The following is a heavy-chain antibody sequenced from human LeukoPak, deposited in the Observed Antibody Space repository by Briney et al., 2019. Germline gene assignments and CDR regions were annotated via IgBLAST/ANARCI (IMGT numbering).Heavy chain of an antibody. CDR2: IYHSGST. CDR3: ARLAGGRSGYFDY. CDR1: GYSISSGYY. Sequence: PSETLSLXCGVSGYSISSGYYWGWIRQPPGKGLEWIGSIYHSGSTYYNPSLKSRVTISVETSKNQFSLNLSSVTAADTAVYYCARLAGGRSGYFDYWGQGTLVTVSS. D-gene: IGHD3-10*01. V-gene: IGHV4-38-2*01. J-gene: IGHJ4*02.